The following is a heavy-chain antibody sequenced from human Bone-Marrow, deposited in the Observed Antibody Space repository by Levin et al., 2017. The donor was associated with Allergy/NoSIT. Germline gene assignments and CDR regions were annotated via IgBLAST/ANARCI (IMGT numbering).Heavy chain of an antibody. CDR3: ARISSSWYEGWFDP. CDR1: GGSISSGGYS. V-gene: IGHV4-30-2*01. D-gene: IGHD6-13*01. Sequence: RPSETLSLTCAVSGGSISSGGYSWSWIRQPPGKGLEWIGYIYHSGSTYYNPSLKSRVTISVDRSKNQFSLKLSSVTAADTAVYYCARISSSWYEGWFDPWGQGTLVTVSS. J-gene: IGHJ5*02. CDR2: IYHSGST.